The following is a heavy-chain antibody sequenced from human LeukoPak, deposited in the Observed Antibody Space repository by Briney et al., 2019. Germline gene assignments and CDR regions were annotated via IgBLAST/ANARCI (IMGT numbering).Heavy chain of an antibody. CDR3: ANSPPLYSSSHRWENWFDP. V-gene: IGHV1-2*02. Sequence: ASVKVSCKASGYAFINYSIHWVRQAPGQGLEWMGWINPNSGGTNYAQKFQGRVTMTRDTSISTAYMELSRLRSDDTAVYYCANSPPLYSSSHRWENWFDPWGQGTLVTVSS. CDR1: GYAFINYS. J-gene: IGHJ5*02. CDR2: INPNSGGT. D-gene: IGHD6-13*01.